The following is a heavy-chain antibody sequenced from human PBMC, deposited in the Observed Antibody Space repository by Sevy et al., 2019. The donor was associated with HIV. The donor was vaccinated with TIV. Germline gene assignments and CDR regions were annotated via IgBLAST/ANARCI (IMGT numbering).Heavy chain of an antibody. Sequence: GGSLRLSCAASGFTFSAYGMHWVRQAPGKGLEWVALIWYDGRNKYYADSVKGRFTISRDTSKDTLYLQMDSLRAEDTAVYYCARDGGTSEIFSYFDYWGQGTLVTVSS. D-gene: IGHD1-7*01. V-gene: IGHV3-33*01. CDR1: GFTFSAYG. CDR2: IWYDGRNK. J-gene: IGHJ4*02. CDR3: ARDGGTSEIFSYFDY.